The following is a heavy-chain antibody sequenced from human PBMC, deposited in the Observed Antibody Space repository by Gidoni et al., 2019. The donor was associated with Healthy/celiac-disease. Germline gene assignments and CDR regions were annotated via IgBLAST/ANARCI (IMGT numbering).Heavy chain of an antibody. CDR3: SKDRATVLSWGQH. V-gene: IGHV3-23*01. Sequence: EVQRLESGGGLVQPGGSLRRSCAGSGFSFRSYALSWVRQAPGKGLEWVSAIIGSGSSTYYADSVKGRFTISRDNSKNTLYLQMNSLRAEDTAVYYCSKDRATVLSWGQHWGQGTLVTVSS. CDR1: GFSFRSYA. CDR2: IIGSGSST. D-gene: IGHD3-16*01. J-gene: IGHJ1*01.